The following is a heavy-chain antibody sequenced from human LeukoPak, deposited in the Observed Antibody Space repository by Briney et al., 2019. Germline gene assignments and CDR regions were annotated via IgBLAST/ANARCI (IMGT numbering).Heavy chain of an antibody. D-gene: IGHD6-13*01. Sequence: PGGSLRLSCAASGFIFSNYWMSWVRQAPGKGLEWVANIKQDGSERYYVDSVKGRFTISRDNAKNPLYLQMNSLRVEDTAVYYCARASSTWLNLDYWGQGTLVTVSS. CDR3: ARASSTWLNLDY. V-gene: IGHV3-7*03. J-gene: IGHJ4*02. CDR1: GFIFSNYW. CDR2: IKQDGSER.